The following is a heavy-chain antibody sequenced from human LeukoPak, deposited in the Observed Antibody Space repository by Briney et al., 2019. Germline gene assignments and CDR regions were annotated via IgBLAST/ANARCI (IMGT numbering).Heavy chain of an antibody. D-gene: IGHD3-9*01. CDR3: ARRYFDFRMDV. CDR1: GFTFSSYA. Sequence: QPGGPLRLSCAASGFTFSSYAMHWVRQAPGKGLEWVAVISYDGSNKYYADSVKGRFTISRDNSKNTLYLQMNSLRAEDTAVYYCARRYFDFRMDVWGQGTTVTVSS. V-gene: IGHV3-30-3*01. CDR2: ISYDGSNK. J-gene: IGHJ6*02.